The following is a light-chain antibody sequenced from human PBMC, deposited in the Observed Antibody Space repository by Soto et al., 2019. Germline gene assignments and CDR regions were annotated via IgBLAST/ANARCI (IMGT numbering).Light chain of an antibody. J-gene: IGLJ2*01. CDR2: EGS. V-gene: IGLV2-23*03. CDR1: SSGVGTYNL. CDR3: CSYAGISTFVV. Sequence: QSALTQPASVSGSPGQSITISCTGTSSGVGTYNLVSWYQQHPGKAPKLMIYEGSKRPSGVSNRFSGSKSGNTASLTISGLQAEDEADYYCCSYAGISTFVVFGGGTKLTVL.